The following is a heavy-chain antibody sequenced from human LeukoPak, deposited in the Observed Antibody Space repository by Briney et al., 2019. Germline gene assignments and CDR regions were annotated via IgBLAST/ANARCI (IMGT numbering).Heavy chain of an antibody. V-gene: IGHV3-48*01. CDR3: ARDRVAVAGLFDY. Sequence: GGSLRLSCAASGFTFSSYSMNWVRQAPGKGLEWVSYISSSSSTIHYADSVKGRFTISRDNAKNSLYLQMNSLRAEDTAVYYCARDRVAVAGLFDYWGQGTLVTVSS. CDR2: ISSSSSTI. CDR1: GFTFSSYS. J-gene: IGHJ4*02. D-gene: IGHD6-19*01.